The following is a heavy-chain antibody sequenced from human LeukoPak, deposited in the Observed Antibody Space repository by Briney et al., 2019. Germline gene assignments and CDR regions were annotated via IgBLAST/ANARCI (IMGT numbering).Heavy chain of an antibody. V-gene: IGHV3-74*01. CDR2: INSDGSST. Sequence: GGSLRLSCAASGFTFSSYWMHWVRHAPGKGLVWVSRINSDGSSTSYADSVKGRFTISRDNAKNTLYLQMNSLRAEDTAVYYCARDLLGNSGSYLRHPNGPPFDYWGQATLVTVSS. J-gene: IGHJ4*02. CDR1: GFTFSSYW. CDR3: ARDLLGNSGSYLRHPNGPPFDY. D-gene: IGHD1-26*01.